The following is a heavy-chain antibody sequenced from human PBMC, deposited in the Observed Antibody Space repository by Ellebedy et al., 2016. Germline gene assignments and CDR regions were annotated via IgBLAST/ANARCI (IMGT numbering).Heavy chain of an antibody. J-gene: IGHJ4*02. CDR3: LRISGGD. V-gene: IGHV3-74*03. CDR2: IKSDSSVR. D-gene: IGHD3-16*01. CDR1: GFTFNTYW. Sequence: GGSLRLSCAASGFTFNTYWMHWVRQVPGKGLEWVSNIKSDSSVRLYADSVKGRFTIPRDNAKNTLYLQMNSLRVEDTATYYCLRISGGDWGQGTLVTVSS.